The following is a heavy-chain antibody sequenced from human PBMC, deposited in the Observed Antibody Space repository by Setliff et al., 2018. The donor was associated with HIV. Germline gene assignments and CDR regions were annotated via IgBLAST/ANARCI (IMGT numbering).Heavy chain of an antibody. CDR1: GGPFSSSSYY. D-gene: IGHD3-10*01. J-gene: IGHJ3*02. CDR2: LRPSGNT. Sequence: SETLSLTCTVSGGPFSSSSYYWGGIRQPPGKGLEWIGSLRPSGNTYYNPSLKSRVTISVDTSKNQFSLNLSSVTAADTAVYYCASLLVSPNAFNILGQGTMVTVSS. CDR3: ASLLVSPNAFNI. V-gene: IGHV4-39*01.